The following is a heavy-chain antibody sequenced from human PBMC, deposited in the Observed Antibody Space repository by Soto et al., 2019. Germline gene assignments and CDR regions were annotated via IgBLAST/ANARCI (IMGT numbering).Heavy chain of an antibody. CDR2: INPNSGGT. J-gene: IGHJ4*02. D-gene: IGHD6-19*01. Sequence: QVQLVQSGAEVKKPGASVKVSCKASGYTFTGYYMHWVRQAPGQGLEWMGWINPNSGGTNYAQKFQGWVTMTRDTSISTAYMELSRLRSDDTAVDYCARVALLQGQWPSFGDYWGQGTLVTVSS. V-gene: IGHV1-2*04. CDR1: GYTFTGYY. CDR3: ARVALLQGQWPSFGDY.